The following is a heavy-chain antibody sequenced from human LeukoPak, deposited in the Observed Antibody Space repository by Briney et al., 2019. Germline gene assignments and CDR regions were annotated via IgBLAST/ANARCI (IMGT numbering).Heavy chain of an antibody. J-gene: IGHJ6*03. Sequence: GGSLRLSCAASGFTVSSNYMSWVRQAPGKGLEWVSVIYSGGSTYYADSVKGRFTISRDNSKNTLYLQMNSLRAEDTAVYYCARVSSWEVYYYYYMDVWGKGTTVTVSS. V-gene: IGHV3-66*02. CDR2: IYSGGST. CDR1: GFTVSSNY. CDR3: ARVSSWEVYYYYYMDV. D-gene: IGHD6-13*01.